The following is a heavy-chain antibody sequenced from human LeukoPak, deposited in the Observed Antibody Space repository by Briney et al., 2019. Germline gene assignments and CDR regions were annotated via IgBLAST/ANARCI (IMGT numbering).Heavy chain of an antibody. V-gene: IGHV3-43*01. D-gene: IGHD3-22*01. J-gene: IGHJ4*02. CDR1: GFTFQDYT. CDR3: VKDLSYESSGHVFDQ. CDR2: ISWDDTA. Sequence: PGGSLRLSCGASGFTFQDYTMHWVRQAPGRILEWVALISWDDTAYYIDSLKGRFTIPIDNSENSSFLQMDSLRGDDTGFYYCVKDLSYESSGHVFDQWGQGTLVTVSS.